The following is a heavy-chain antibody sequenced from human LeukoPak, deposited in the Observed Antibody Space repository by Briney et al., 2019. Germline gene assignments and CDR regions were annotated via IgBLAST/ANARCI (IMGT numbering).Heavy chain of an antibody. CDR1: GFSFSDYW. Sequence: GGSLRLSCVASGFSFSDYWVSWVRQTPGKGLEWLANINQYGTEKYYADSMKGRFTISRDNAENSLYLQMNSRRGEDSGVYYCARDPDSGDAYNWFDPWGQGTQVTVSS. CDR3: ARDPDSGDAYNWFDP. J-gene: IGHJ5*02. D-gene: IGHD4-17*01. CDR2: INQYGTEK. V-gene: IGHV3-7*01.